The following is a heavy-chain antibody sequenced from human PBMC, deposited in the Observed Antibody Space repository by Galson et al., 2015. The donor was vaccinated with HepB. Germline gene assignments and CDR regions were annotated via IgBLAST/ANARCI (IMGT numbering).Heavy chain of an antibody. Sequence: SLRLSCAPSGFTFDDYAMHWVRHAPGKGLEWVSGVNWKSGNIGYADSVKGRFTISRDNAKTSLYLQLNSLRAEDTALYYCAIASYSYESTGYGFALDVWGQGTMVTVSS. CDR2: VNWKSGNI. J-gene: IGHJ3*01. V-gene: IGHV3-9*01. D-gene: IGHD3-22*01. CDR1: GFTFDDYA. CDR3: AIASYSYESTGYGFALDV.